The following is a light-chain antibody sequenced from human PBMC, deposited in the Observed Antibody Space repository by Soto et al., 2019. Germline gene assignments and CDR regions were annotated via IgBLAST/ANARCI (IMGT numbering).Light chain of an antibody. CDR3: QQRSNWLSLT. Sequence: EIVLTQSPATLSLSPGERATLSCRASQSVSSYLAWYQQKPGQAPRLLLYDASNRATGIPARFSGSGSGTDFPLTISSLEPEDFAVYYCQQRSNWLSLTFGGGTKVEIK. CDR2: DAS. V-gene: IGKV3-11*01. J-gene: IGKJ4*01. CDR1: QSVSSY.